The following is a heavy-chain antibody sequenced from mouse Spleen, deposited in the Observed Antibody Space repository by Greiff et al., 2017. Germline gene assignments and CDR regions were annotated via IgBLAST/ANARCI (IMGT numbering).Heavy chain of an antibody. J-gene: IGHJ4*01. Sequence: EVKVVESEGGLVQPGSSMKLSCTASGFTFSDYYMAWVRQVPEKGLEWVANINYDGSSTYYLDSLKSRFIISRDNAKNILYLQMSSLKSEDTATYYCARDNGYYEDYYAMDYWGQGTSVTVSS. CDR3: ARDNGYYEDYYAMDY. V-gene: IGHV5-16*01. CDR2: INYDGSST. CDR1: GFTFSDYY. D-gene: IGHD2-3*01.